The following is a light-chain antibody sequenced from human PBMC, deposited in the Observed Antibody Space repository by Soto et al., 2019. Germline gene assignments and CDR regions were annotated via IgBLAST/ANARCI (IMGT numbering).Light chain of an antibody. V-gene: IGKV3-11*01. J-gene: IGKJ5*01. CDR3: QQRSNWPPIT. Sequence: EIVLTQSPATLSLSPGDRAALSCKASQSVNNYLAWYQQKPGQAPRLLIYGASTRAAGIPARFSGSGSGTDFTLTISSLEPEDFAVYYCQQRSNWPPITFGQGTRLEMK. CDR2: GAS. CDR1: QSVNNY.